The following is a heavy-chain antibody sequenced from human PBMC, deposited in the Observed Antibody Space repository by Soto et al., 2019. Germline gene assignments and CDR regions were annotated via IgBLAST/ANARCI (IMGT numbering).Heavy chain of an antibody. Sequence: QVQLQESGPGLVEPSQTLSLTCTVSGGSISSGSYYWSRSRQYPGKGLEWIGYIYHTGSSYDTPSGQQRVSIALDAPKIDLSLSRTSVTAAVTVGYFSARDILRGANVLWGQGALVTVPS. J-gene: IGHJ4*02. CDR3: ARDILRGANVL. D-gene: IGHD2-21*01. CDR2: IYHTGSS. CDR1: GGSISSGSYY. V-gene: IGHV4-31*03.